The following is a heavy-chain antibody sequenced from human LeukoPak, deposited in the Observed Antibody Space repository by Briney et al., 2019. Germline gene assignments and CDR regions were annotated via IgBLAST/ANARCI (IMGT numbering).Heavy chain of an antibody. CDR3: ARDEYGDFQGFDF. D-gene: IGHD4-17*01. Sequence: PSETLSLTCSVSGVSITSYYWNWIRQSPGKGLEWLGNIHSRGTTNYNPSLKSRVTLSLDTSKSQFALKVTSVTAADTAVYYCARDEYGDFQGFDFWGQGTRVTASS. CDR2: IHSRGTT. CDR1: GVSITSYY. V-gene: IGHV4-59*13. J-gene: IGHJ4*02.